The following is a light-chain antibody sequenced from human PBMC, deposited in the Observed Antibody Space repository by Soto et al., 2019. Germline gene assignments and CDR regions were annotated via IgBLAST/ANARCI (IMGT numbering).Light chain of an antibody. Sequence: TVMTQSPATLSVSPGERVTLSCRASQSVGTNLAWFQQKPGLAPRLLIYGASTRASGVPDRFSGGGSGTDFVLTISRLEPEDFAVYYCQQYGRSPFTFGQGTKLQIK. J-gene: IGKJ2*01. CDR2: GAS. V-gene: IGKV3-20*01. CDR1: QSVGTN. CDR3: QQYGRSPFT.